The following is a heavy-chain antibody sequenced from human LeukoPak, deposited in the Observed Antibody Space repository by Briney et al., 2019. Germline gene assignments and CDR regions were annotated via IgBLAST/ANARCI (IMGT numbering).Heavy chain of an antibody. CDR1: GFTFNSYW. CDR3: ARRSGKQQLAYYMDV. J-gene: IGHJ6*03. V-gene: IGHV3-74*01. CDR2: INSDGSST. D-gene: IGHD6-13*01. Sequence: GGSLRLSCAASGFTFNSYWMHWVRQAPGKGLVWVSRINSDGSSTSYADSVKGRFTISRDNAKNTLYLQMNSLRAEDTAVYYCARRSGKQQLAYYMDVWGKGTTVTISS.